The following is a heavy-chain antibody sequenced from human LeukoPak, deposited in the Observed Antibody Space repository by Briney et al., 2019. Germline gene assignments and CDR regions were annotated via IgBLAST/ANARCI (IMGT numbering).Heavy chain of an antibody. CDR1: GGSISSSSAY. V-gene: IGHV4-39*01. CDR3: VSPRGFSYGYFDY. D-gene: IGHD5-18*01. Sequence: PSETLSLTCTVSGGSISSSSAYWGWIRQPPGKGLEWIGSIYYSKNTYYNPSLKRRVTISADTSKNQFSLTLGSVSATDTAVYYCVSPRGFSYGYFDYWGEGPVDPVFS. CDR2: IYYSKNT. J-gene: IGHJ4*03.